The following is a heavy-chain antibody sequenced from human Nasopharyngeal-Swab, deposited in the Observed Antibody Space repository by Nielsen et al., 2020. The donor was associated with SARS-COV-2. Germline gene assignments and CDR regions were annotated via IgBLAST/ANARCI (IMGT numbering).Heavy chain of an antibody. CDR2: INPNGGAT. D-gene: IGHD1/OR15-1a*01. CDR1: GYIFTGYY. V-gene: IGHV1-2*06. Sequence: ASVKVSCKASGYIFTGYYMHWVRQAPGQGLEWMGRINPNGGATNYAQKFQDRVTMTRDTSINTAYMELSSLRSDDTAAYYCARAEQSRTNFDYWGQGVLVTVSS. J-gene: IGHJ4*02. CDR3: ARAEQSRTNFDY.